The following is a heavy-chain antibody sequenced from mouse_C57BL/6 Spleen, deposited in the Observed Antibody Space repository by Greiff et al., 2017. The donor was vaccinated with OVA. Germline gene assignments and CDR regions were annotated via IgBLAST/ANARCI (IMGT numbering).Heavy chain of an antibody. CDR3: ARWQDYAWFAY. CDR2: IYPGDGDT. J-gene: IGHJ3*01. CDR1: GYAFSSYW. D-gene: IGHD2-4*01. V-gene: IGHV1-80*01. Sequence: QVQLQQSGAELVKPGASVTISCKASGYAFSSYWMNWVKQRPGKGLEWIGQIYPGDGDTNYNGKFKGKATLTADKSSSTAYMQLSSLTSEDSAVYFCARWQDYAWFAYWGQGTLVTVSA.